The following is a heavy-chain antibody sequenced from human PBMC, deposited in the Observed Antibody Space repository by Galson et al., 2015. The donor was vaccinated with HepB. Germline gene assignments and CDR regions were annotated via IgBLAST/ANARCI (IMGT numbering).Heavy chain of an antibody. CDR1: GITFDIYA. CDR3: AKGTRHRFLEGRIFDY. J-gene: IGHJ4*02. Sequence: SLRLSCAVSGITFDIYAMSWVRQAPGKGLEWVSSLNGRADNTYYADSVKGRFTISRDNSKNTMYLQMNSLRADDTAVYYCAKGTRHRFLEGRIFDYWGQGTLVTVAS. CDR2: LNGRADNT. D-gene: IGHD3-3*01. V-gene: IGHV3-23*01.